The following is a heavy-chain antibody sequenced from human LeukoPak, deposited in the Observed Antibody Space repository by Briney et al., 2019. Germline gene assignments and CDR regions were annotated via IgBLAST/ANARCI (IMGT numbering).Heavy chain of an antibody. Sequence: GGSLRLSCAASGFTFSSYSMNWVRQAPGEGLEWVSSISSSSSYIYYADSVKGRFTISRDNAKNSLYLQMNSLRAEDTAVYYCARVVYGATDSGYWGQGTLVTVSS. CDR2: ISSSSSYI. CDR1: GFTFSSYS. V-gene: IGHV3-21*01. D-gene: IGHD3-10*02. J-gene: IGHJ4*02. CDR3: ARVVYGATDSGY.